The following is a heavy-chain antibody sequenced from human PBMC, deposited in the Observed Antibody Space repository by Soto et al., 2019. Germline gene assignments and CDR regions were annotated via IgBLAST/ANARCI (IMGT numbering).Heavy chain of an antibody. V-gene: IGHV1-18*01. J-gene: IGHJ4*01. Sequence: QVQLVQSGAEVKKPGASVKVSCKASGHTFTNYGINWVRQAPGQGLEWLGWVSAYNGERRYAQRVQARVIMTTDTSTTTAYMELRSLRSDDTAVYYCSRGTSIPASGDYWGQGTLVTVSS. CDR1: GHTFTNYG. CDR2: VSAYNGER. D-gene: IGHD6-6*01. CDR3: SRGTSIPASGDY.